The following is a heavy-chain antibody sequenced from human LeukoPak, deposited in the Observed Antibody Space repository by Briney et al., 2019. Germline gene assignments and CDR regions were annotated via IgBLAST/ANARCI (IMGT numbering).Heavy chain of an antibody. J-gene: IGHJ4*02. D-gene: IGHD6-13*01. CDR2: INHSGST. V-gene: IGHV4-34*01. Sequence: SETLSLTCAAYGGSFSGYYWSWIRQPPGKGLEWIGEINHSGSTNYNPSLKSRVTISVDTSKNQFSLKLSSVTAADTAVYYCARRRRGSSSWPGWGQGTLVTVSS. CDR1: GGSFSGYY. CDR3: ARRRRGSSSWPG.